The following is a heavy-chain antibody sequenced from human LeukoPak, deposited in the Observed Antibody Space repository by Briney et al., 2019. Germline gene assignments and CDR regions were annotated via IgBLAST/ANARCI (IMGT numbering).Heavy chain of an antibody. D-gene: IGHD3/OR15-3a*01. CDR2: IYYSGNI. V-gene: IGHV4-39*01. J-gene: IGHJ4*02. Sequence: SETLSLTCTVSGYSISSTNYYWGWIRQPPGKGLEWIGSIYYSGNIYYNPPLKSRVTISVDTSKNQLSLKLTSVTAADTAVYYCARQTGSGLFILPGGQGTLVTVSS. CDR3: ARQTGSGLFILP. CDR1: GYSISSTNYY.